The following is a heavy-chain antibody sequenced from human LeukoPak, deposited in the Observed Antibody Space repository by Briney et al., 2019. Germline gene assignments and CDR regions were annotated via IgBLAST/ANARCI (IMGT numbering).Heavy chain of an antibody. J-gene: IGHJ2*01. D-gene: IGHD5-12*01. CDR2: ISGSGGST. Sequence: PGGSLRLSCAASGFTFSSYATSWVRQAPGKGLEWVSAISGSGGSTYYADSVKGRFTISRDNSKNTLYLQMNSLRAEDTAVYYCAKDRGYGVSYWYFDLWGRGTLVTVSS. CDR3: AKDRGYGVSYWYFDL. CDR1: GFTFSSYA. V-gene: IGHV3-23*01.